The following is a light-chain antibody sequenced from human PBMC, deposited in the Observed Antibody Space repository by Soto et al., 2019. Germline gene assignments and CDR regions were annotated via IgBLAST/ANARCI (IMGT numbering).Light chain of an antibody. V-gene: IGKV3-15*01. CDR2: DAS. Sequence: EIVMTQSPATLSVSPGERATLSCRASQSVSSNLAWYHQKPGQPPRLLIYDASTRATGIPARFSGSGSGTEFTLTISSLQSEDFAIDDGQQHNSWPPTFCQGTKV. CDR3: QQHNSWPPT. CDR1: QSVSSN. J-gene: IGKJ1*01.